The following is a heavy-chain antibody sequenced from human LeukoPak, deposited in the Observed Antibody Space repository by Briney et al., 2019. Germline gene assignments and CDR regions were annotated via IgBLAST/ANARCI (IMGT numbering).Heavy chain of an antibody. J-gene: IGHJ6*04. V-gene: IGHV3-30*02. D-gene: IGHD3-10*01. Sequence: GGSLRLSCAGSGFTFSRYGMQWVGQAPGKGLEGVGVIWYDGSNKYYADSLKGRFTISRDNSKNTLYLQMNSLRAEDTAVYYCAKDLLWPPDVWGKGTTVTVSS. CDR3: AKDLLWPPDV. CDR1: GFTFSRYG. CDR2: IWYDGSNK.